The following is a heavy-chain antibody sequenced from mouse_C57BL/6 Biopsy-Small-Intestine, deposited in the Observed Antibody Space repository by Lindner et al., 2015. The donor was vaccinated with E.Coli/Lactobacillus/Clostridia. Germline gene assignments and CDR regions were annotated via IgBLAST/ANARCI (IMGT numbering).Heavy chain of an antibody. D-gene: IGHD2-4*01. CDR2: IYPREGST. CDR1: GYTFTSHD. J-gene: IGHJ1*03. CDR3: ARWTYDYDEGWYFDV. Sequence: VQLQESGAELMKPGASVKISCKASGYTFTSHDINWVKQRPGQGLEWIGWIYPREGSTKYNEKFKGKASLTVDTSSSTANMELHSLTSEDSAVYFCARWTYDYDEGWYFDVWGTGTTVTVSS. V-gene: IGHV1-85*01.